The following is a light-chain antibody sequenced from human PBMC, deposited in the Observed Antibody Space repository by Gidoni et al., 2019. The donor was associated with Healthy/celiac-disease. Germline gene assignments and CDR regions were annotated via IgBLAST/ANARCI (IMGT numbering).Light chain of an antibody. CDR1: QSVSIY. Sequence: EIVLTQSPATLSLSPGERATLSCRASQSVSIYLSWYQQKPGQAPRLLIYDASNRATGIPARFSGSGSGTDFTLTISSLEPEDFAVYYCQQRSNWPPNTFXQXTKLEIK. V-gene: IGKV3-11*01. CDR2: DAS. CDR3: QQRSNWPPNT. J-gene: IGKJ2*01.